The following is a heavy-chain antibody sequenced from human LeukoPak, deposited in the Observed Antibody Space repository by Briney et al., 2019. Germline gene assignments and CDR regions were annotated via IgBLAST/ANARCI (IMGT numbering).Heavy chain of an antibody. V-gene: IGHV1-69*05. CDR3: ASQLFHLDSSGYSLDALDI. Sequence: GSSVKVSCQPCGGTFRKYAISWLRQAPGQGREWMGVIIPILYTSNHPQKWHSRVTITTDESTSTAYMVLRSLRSEETTVYYCASQLFHLDSSGYSLDALDIWGQGTMVTVSS. J-gene: IGHJ3*02. D-gene: IGHD3-22*01. CDR2: IIPILYTS. CDR1: GGTFRKYA.